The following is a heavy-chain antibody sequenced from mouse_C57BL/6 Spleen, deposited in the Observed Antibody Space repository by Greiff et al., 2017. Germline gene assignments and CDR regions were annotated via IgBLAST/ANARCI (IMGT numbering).Heavy chain of an antibody. V-gene: IGHV5-4*03. Sequence: DVMLVESGGGLVKPGGSLKLSCAASGFTFSSYAMSWVRQTPEKRLEWVATISDGGSYTYYPDNVKGRFTISRDNAKNNLYLQMRHLKSEDTAMYYCARAIYDGYPYAMDYWGQGTSVTVSS. CDR2: ISDGGSYT. CDR3: ARAIYDGYPYAMDY. D-gene: IGHD2-3*01. CDR1: GFTFSSYA. J-gene: IGHJ4*01.